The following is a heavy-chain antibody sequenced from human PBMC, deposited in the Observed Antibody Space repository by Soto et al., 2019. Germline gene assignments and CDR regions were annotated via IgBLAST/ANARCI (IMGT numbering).Heavy chain of an antibody. D-gene: IGHD4-17*01. Sequence: PGGSLRLSCTASGFTFNSYAMHWVRQAPGKGLEWVAVIWYDGSNEYYAGSVKGRFTISRDNSKNTLYLQMNSLRAEDTALYYCARTYGLDAFDIWGQGTMVTVSS. J-gene: IGHJ3*02. CDR2: IWYDGSNE. CDR1: GFTFNSYA. CDR3: ARTYGLDAFDI. V-gene: IGHV3-33*01.